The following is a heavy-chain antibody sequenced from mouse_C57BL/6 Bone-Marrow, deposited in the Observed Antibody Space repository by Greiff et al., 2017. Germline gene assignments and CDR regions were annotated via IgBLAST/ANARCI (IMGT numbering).Heavy chain of an antibody. V-gene: IGHV1-64*01. J-gene: IGHJ2*01. CDR2: IHPNSGST. CDR3: ASEVRY. D-gene: IGHD2-14*01. Sequence: QVQLQQSGAELVKPGASVKLSCKASGYTFTSYWMHWVKPRPGQGLEWIGMIHPNSGSTNYNEKFKSKATLTVDKSSSPDYMQLSSLTSDDSAVYYCASEVRYWGQGTTLTVSS. CDR1: GYTFTSYW.